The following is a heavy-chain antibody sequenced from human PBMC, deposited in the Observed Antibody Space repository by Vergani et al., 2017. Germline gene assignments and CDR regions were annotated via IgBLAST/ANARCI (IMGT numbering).Heavy chain of an antibody. J-gene: IGHJ4*02. D-gene: IGHD1-26*01. CDR3: ARGGGWWELPLAEFDY. Sequence: EVQLVESGGGLVQPGGSLRLSCAASGFTVSSNYMSWVRQAPGKGLEWVSSISSSSSYIYYADSVKGRFTISRDNAKNSLYLQMNSLRAEDTAVYYCARGGGWWELPLAEFDYWGQGTLVTVSS. CDR2: ISSSSSYI. CDR1: GFTVSSNY. V-gene: IGHV3-21*01.